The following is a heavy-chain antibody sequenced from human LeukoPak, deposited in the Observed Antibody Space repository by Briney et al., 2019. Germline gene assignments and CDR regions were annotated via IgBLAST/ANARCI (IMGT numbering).Heavy chain of an antibody. Sequence: GGSLRLSCAASGFTFSSYGMRWVRQAPGKGLEWVAVIWYDGSNKNHADSVKGRFTISRDNSKNTLYLQMNSLRAEDTAVYYCARVTVNGVYFYFDYWGQGTLVTVSS. J-gene: IGHJ4*02. CDR1: GFTFSSYG. V-gene: IGHV3-33*01. CDR3: ARVTVNGVYFYFDY. D-gene: IGHD4-17*01. CDR2: IWYDGSNK.